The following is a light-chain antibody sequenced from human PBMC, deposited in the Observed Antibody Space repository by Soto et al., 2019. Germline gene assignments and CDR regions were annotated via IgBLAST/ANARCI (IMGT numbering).Light chain of an antibody. Sequence: EIVMTQSPATLSLSPGQVATLSCRASHSVGRSLAWYQQKPGQAPRLLIHGATTRATGIPARFSGSGSGTEFTLTISSLQSEDFAVYYCQQYNNWPRTFGQGTKVDIK. CDR2: GAT. CDR3: QQYNNWPRT. J-gene: IGKJ1*01. V-gene: IGKV3-15*01. CDR1: HSVGRS.